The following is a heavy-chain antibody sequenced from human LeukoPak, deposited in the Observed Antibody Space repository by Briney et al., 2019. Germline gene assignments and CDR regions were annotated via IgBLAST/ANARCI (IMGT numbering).Heavy chain of an antibody. D-gene: IGHD2/OR15-2a*01. V-gene: IGHV4-39*01. CDR2: IYYSGST. J-gene: IGHJ4*02. Sequence: SETLSLTCTVSGSSISSSSYYWGWLRQPPGQGLEWIGSIYYSGSTYYNPSLKSRVTISVDTSKIQFSLKLSSVTAADTAVYYCARLGFYGLTDYWGQGTLVTVSS. CDR3: ARLGFYGLTDY. CDR1: GSSISSSSYY.